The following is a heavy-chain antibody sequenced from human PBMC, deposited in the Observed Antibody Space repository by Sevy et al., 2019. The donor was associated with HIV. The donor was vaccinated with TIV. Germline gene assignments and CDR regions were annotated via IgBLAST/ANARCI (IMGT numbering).Heavy chain of an antibody. Sequence: SETLSLTCAVSGYSISSGYYWGWIRQPPGKGLGWIGSIYHSGSTYYNPSLKSRVTISVDTSKNQFSLKLSSVTAADTAVYYCAREAYGHFDYWGQGTLVTVSS. CDR1: GYSISSGYY. J-gene: IGHJ4*02. V-gene: IGHV4-38-2*02. CDR2: IYHSGST. CDR3: AREAYGHFDY. D-gene: IGHD3-16*01.